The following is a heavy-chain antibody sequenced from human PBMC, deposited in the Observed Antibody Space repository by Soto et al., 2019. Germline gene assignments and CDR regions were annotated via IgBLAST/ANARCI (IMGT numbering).Heavy chain of an antibody. CDR1: GGTFSSYA. Sequence: SVKVSCKASGGTFSSYAISWVRQAPGQGLEWMGGIIPIFGTANYAQKFQGRVTITADESTSTAHMELSSLRSEDTAVYYCARDDSSGYVAFDIWGQGTMVTVSS. CDR2: IIPIFGTA. J-gene: IGHJ3*02. V-gene: IGHV1-69*13. D-gene: IGHD3-22*01. CDR3: ARDDSSGYVAFDI.